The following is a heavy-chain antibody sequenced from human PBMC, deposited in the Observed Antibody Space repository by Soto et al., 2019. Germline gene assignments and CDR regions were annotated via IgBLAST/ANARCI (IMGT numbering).Heavy chain of an antibody. J-gene: IGHJ4*02. CDR2: VYYRGRS. Sequence: PSETLSLTCTVSGGSVSNSNYYWGWIRQSPGKGLEWIGSVYYRGRSYSKSSVKSRVTISVDTSKNQFSLNLTSVTASDTAVYYCVSQRNSVLTQASFDYWGPGALVTVSS. CDR1: GGSVSNSNYY. D-gene: IGHD2-8*01. V-gene: IGHV4-39*01. CDR3: VSQRNSVLTQASFDY.